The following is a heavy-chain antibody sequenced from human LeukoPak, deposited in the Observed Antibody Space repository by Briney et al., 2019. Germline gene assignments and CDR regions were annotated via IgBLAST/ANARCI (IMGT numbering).Heavy chain of an antibody. J-gene: IGHJ6*04. CDR1: GFTFSSYG. Sequence: PGRSLRLSCAASGFTFSSYGMHWVRQAPGKGLEWVAVISYDGSNKYYADSVKGRFTISRDNSKNTLYLQMNSLRAEDTAVYYWAKENQGRDVWGKGTRVTVS. V-gene: IGHV3-30*18. CDR2: ISYDGSNK. CDR3: AKENQGRDV.